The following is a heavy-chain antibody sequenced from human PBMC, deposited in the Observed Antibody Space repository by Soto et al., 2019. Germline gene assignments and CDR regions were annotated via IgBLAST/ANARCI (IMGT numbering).Heavy chain of an antibody. J-gene: IGHJ6*02. CDR2: IWYDGSSK. D-gene: IGHD6-6*01. CDR3: ARDLGQLVPGGMDV. CDR1: GFTFSSYG. V-gene: IGHV3-33*01. Sequence: GGSLRLSCAASGFTFSSYGMHWVRQAPGKGLEWVAVIWYDGSSKYYADSVKGRFTISRDNSKNTLYLQMNSLRAEDTAVYYCARDLGQLVPGGMDVWGQGTTVTVSS.